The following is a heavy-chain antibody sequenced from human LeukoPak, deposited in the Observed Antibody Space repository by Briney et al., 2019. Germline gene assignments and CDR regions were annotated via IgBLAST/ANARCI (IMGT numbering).Heavy chain of an antibody. CDR2: IFTAVST. D-gene: IGHD4-17*01. CDR1: GVYIGSYY. J-gene: IGHJ6*03. Sequence: SRTLSLSCTVSGVYIGSYYTSCIPQPPGRRLEWIVRIFTAVSTPSNTSPKSRVTLYVEMSSSQLSLWLRSVSAADTPVYFCAGEGDYGDPSRSFYYMDVWGKGTTVTVSS. CDR3: AGEGDYGDPSRSFYYMDV. V-gene: IGHV4-4*07.